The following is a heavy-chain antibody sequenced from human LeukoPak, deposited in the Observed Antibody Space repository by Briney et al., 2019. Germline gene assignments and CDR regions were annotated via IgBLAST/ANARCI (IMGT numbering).Heavy chain of an antibody. V-gene: IGHV1-8*02. J-gene: IGHJ4*02. CDR3: ARVDRGSSWFPLDY. CDR1: GYTFTSYG. Sequence: ASVKVSCKASGYTFTSYGISWVRQATGQGLEWMGWMNPNSGNTGYAQKFQGRVTMTRNTSISTAYMELSSLRSEDTAVYYCARVDRGSSWFPLDYWGQGTLVTVSS. CDR2: MNPNSGNT. D-gene: IGHD6-13*01.